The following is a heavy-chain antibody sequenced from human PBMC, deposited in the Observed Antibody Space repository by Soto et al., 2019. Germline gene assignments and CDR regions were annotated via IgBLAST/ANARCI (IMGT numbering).Heavy chain of an antibody. CDR1: GYTFTSYY. J-gene: IGHJ6*02. CDR2: INPSGGST. CDR3: ARVGAVAGHYYYYGMDV. Sequence: ASVKVSCKASGYTFTSYYMHWVRQAPGQGLEWMGIINPSGGSTSYAQKFQGRVTMTRDTSTSTVYMELSSLRSEDTAVYYCARVGAVAGHYYYYGMDVWGQGTTVTVPS. D-gene: IGHD6-19*01. V-gene: IGHV1-46*01.